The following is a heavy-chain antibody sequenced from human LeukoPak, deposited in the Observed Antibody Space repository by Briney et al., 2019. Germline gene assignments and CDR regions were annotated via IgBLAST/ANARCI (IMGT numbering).Heavy chain of an antibody. D-gene: IGHD6-13*01. CDR3: ARGAAEGLDR. V-gene: IGHV1-3*04. CDR2: INTGNGNT. J-gene: IGHJ5*02. CDR1: GYTFTSNA. Sequence: GASVKVSCKASGYTFTSNAMHWVRQAPGQRPEWMGGINTGNGNTKYSQKFQGRVTISRDTSANTAYMEVSSLRSEDTAVYYCARGAAEGLDRWGQGTLVPVSS.